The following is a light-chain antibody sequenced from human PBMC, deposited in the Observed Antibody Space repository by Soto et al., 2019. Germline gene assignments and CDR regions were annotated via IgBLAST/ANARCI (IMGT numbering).Light chain of an antibody. J-gene: IGKJ4*01. CDR3: QQANSFPIT. Sequence: DIQMTQSPSSVSASVGDRVTITCRASQDIRSWLAWYQQKPGKAPKPLIYAASSLQGGVPSRFSGSGFGTEFTLTISSLQPEDFATYYCQQANSFPITFGGGTKVEIK. CDR2: AAS. CDR1: QDIRSW. V-gene: IGKV1-12*01.